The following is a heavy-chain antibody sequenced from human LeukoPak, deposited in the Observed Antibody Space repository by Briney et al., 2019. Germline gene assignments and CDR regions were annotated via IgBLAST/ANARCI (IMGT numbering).Heavy chain of an antibody. Sequence: GRSLRLSCAAPGFTFSSYAMHWVRQAPGKGLEWVAVISYDGSNKYYADSVKGRFTISRDNSKNTLYPQMNSLRAEDTAVYYCARSGYSSSWYSYWGQGTLVTVSS. D-gene: IGHD6-13*01. CDR1: GFTFSSYA. CDR2: ISYDGSNK. J-gene: IGHJ4*02. V-gene: IGHV3-30-3*01. CDR3: ARSGYSSSWYSY.